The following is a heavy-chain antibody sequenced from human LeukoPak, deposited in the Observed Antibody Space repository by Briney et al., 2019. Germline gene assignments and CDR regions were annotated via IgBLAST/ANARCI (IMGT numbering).Heavy chain of an antibody. CDR1: GFTFSAYA. CDR3: ARDPNGDYIGAFDM. V-gene: IGHV3-23*01. D-gene: IGHD4-17*01. CDR2: IRGGGTSE. J-gene: IGHJ3*02. Sequence: GGSLRLSCTASGFTFSAYAMMWVRQAPGKGPEWVSAIRGGGTSEFYADSVKGRFRISRDNSKDTLFLQMNSLRAEDTAVYYCARDPNGDYIGAFDMWGPGTMVTV.